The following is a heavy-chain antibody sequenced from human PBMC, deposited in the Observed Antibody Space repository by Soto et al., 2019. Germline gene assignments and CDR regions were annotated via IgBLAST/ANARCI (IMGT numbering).Heavy chain of an antibody. D-gene: IGHD3-10*01. J-gene: IGHJ4*02. Sequence: ASVKVSCKVSGFMFSDYFIQWLQQAPGKGLQWMGRVDPEDGRATYAEKFQDRVTLTADTSTDTAYMALSGLRSEDTAVYYCAAVGRELRRKFDHWGQGTLVTVSS. V-gene: IGHV1-69-2*01. CDR3: AAVGRELRRKFDH. CDR1: GFMFSDYF. CDR2: VDPEDGRA.